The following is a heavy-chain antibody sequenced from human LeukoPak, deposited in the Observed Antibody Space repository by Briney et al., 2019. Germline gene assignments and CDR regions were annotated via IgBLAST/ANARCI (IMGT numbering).Heavy chain of an antibody. J-gene: IGHJ4*02. D-gene: IGHD2-2*01. CDR3: ARSRSRDCSSTSCYSYGLDY. Sequence: GASVKVSCKASGYTFTGYYMHWVRQAPGQGFEWMGWINPNSGGTNYAQKFQVRVTMTRDTSISTAYMELSRLRSDDTAVYHCARSRSRDCSSTSCYSYGLDYWGQGTLVTVSS. CDR2: INPNSGGT. CDR1: GYTFTGYY. V-gene: IGHV1-2*02.